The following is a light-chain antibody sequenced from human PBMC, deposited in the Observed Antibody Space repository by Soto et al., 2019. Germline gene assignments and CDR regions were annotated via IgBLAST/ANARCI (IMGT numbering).Light chain of an antibody. CDR1: QSVSSSY. J-gene: IGKJ1*01. CDR2: GAS. CDR3: QLRRT. V-gene: IGKV3-20*01. Sequence: EIVLTQSPGTLSLSPGERVTLSCRASQSVSSSYLAWYQQKPGQAPRLLIYGASSRATGIPDRFSGSGSGTDFTLTISRLEPEDFAVYYCQLRRTFGQGTKVDIX.